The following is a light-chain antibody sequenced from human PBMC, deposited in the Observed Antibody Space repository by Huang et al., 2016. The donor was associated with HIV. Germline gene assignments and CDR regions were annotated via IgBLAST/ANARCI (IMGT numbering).Light chain of an antibody. J-gene: IGKJ2*01. CDR1: QSILYTSNNKNF. CDR2: WAS. CDR3: QQYYATPYT. V-gene: IGKV4-1*01. Sequence: DIVMTQSPDSLAVSLGERATINCTSSQSILYTSNNKNFLAWYQQKPGQPPKLLIYWASTRESGVPDRFSGSGSATECTLTVGSLQAEDVATYYCQQYYATPYTFGQGTKLEIK.